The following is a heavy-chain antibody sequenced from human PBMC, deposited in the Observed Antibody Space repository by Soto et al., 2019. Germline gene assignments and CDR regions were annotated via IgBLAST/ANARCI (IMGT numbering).Heavy chain of an antibody. V-gene: IGHV3-15*07. D-gene: IGHD3-22*01. CDR1: GFTFSNAW. J-gene: IGHJ4*02. Sequence: GSLRLSCAASGFTFSNAWINWVRQAPGKGLEWVGRVKSKTRGGTTDYAEPVKGRFAISRDDSNNMVYLQMNSLKIEDTAVYYCITDSYTTIIIVRFDYWGQGTLVTVSS. CDR2: VKSKTRGGTT. CDR3: ITDSYTTIIIVRFDY.